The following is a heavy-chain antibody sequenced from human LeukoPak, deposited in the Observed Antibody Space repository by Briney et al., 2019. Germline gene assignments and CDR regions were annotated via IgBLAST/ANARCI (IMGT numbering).Heavy chain of an antibody. CDR3: ARVGIAAAGTGYYFDY. Sequence: ASVKVSCKASGYTFTSYYMHWVRQAPGRGLEWMGIINPSGGSTSYAQKFQGRVTMTRDMSTSTVYMELSSLRSEDTAVYYCARVGIAAAGTGYYFDYWGQGTLVTVSS. V-gene: IGHV1-46*01. CDR2: INPSGGST. D-gene: IGHD6-13*01. CDR1: GYTFTSYY. J-gene: IGHJ4*02.